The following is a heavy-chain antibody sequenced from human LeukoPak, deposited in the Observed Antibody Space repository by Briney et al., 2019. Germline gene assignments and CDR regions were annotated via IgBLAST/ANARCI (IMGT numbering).Heavy chain of an antibody. CDR3: ARVVLRYFDLADY. V-gene: IGHV3-23*01. CDR1: GFTFSSYA. D-gene: IGHD3-9*01. J-gene: IGHJ4*02. Sequence: GGSLRLSCAASGFTFSSYAMSWVRQAPGKGLEWVSVISGSSTSISHADSVKGRFTISRDNSKNTLYLQMNSLRAEDTAVYYCARVVLRYFDLADYWGQGTLVTVSS. CDR2: ISGSSTSI.